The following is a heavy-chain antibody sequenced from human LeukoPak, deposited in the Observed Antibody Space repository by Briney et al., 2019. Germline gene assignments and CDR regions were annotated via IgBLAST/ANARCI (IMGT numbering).Heavy chain of an antibody. CDR3: AKDHRRDYYGSGSYFDY. D-gene: IGHD3-10*01. CDR1: GFTFSSYA. V-gene: IGHV3-23*01. Sequence: GGSLRLSCAASGFTFSSYAMSWVRQAPGKGLEWVSAISGSGGSTYYADSVKGRFTISRDNSKNTLYLQMNSLIAEDTAVYYCAKDHRRDYYGSGSYFDYWGQGTLVTVSS. CDR2: ISGSGGST. J-gene: IGHJ4*02.